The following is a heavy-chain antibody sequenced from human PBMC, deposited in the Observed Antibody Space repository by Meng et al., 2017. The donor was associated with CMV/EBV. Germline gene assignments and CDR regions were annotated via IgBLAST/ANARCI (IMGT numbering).Heavy chain of an antibody. V-gene: IGHV3-74*01. D-gene: IGHD3-3*01. CDR2: INSDGSST. J-gene: IGHJ6*02. CDR3: AKVKFWSGPLDV. CDR1: GFTFSSYW. Sequence: TLSLTCAASGFTFSSYWMHWVRQAPGKGLVWVSRINSDGSSTSYADSVKGRFTISRDNAKNTLYLQMNSLRAEDTAVYYCAKVKFWSGPLDVWGQGTTVTVSS.